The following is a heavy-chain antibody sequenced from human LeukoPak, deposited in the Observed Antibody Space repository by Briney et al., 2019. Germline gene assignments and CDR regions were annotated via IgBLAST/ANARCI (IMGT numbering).Heavy chain of an antibody. V-gene: IGHV1-69*05. Sequence: ASVKVSCKASGGTFSSYAISWVRQAPGQGLEWMGGIIPIFGTANYAQKFQGRVTIATDESTSTAYMELSSLRSEDTAVYYCASFHRRGYSGYGYWGQGTLVTVSS. D-gene: IGHD5-12*01. J-gene: IGHJ4*02. CDR2: IIPIFGTA. CDR3: ASFHRRGYSGYGY. CDR1: GGTFSSYA.